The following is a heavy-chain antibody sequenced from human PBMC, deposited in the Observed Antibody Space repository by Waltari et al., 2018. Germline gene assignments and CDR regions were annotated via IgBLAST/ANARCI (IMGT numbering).Heavy chain of an antibody. CDR3: AEDMGSLGGMDV. D-gene: IGHD1-26*01. CDR2: ISGSGGST. Sequence: EVQLLESGGGLVQPGGSLRLSCAASGFTFSSYAMSWVRQAPGKGLEWVSAISGSGGSTYYADSVKGRFTISRDNSKNTLYLQMNSLRAEDTAVYYCAEDMGSLGGMDVWGQGTTVTVSS. CDR1: GFTFSSYA. V-gene: IGHV3-23*01. J-gene: IGHJ6*02.